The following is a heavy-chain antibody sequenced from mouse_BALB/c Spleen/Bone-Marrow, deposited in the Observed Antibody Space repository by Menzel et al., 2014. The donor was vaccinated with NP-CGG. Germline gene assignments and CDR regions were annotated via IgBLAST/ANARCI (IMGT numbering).Heavy chain of an antibody. D-gene: IGHD2-4*01. Sequence: VQLPQSGPELVKPGASVKISCKASGYAFSSSWMNWVKQRPGQGLEWIGRTYPGDGDTNYNGKFKGKATLTANKSSSTAYMQLSSLTSVDSAVYFCARSGYDYENYWGQGTTLTVSS. CDR3: ARSGYDYENY. V-gene: IGHV1-82*01. CDR1: GYAFSSSW. CDR2: TYPGDGDT. J-gene: IGHJ2*01.